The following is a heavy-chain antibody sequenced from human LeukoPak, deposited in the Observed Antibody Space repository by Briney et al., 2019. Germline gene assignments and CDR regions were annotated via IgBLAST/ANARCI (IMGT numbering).Heavy chain of an antibody. J-gene: IGHJ5*02. D-gene: IGHD6-6*01. CDR2: VYYSGST. V-gene: IGHV4-39*07. CDR3: ARVSRFSGRLGIEYSSSSLRWWFDP. CDR1: GASMGSDSYS. Sequence: PSETLSLTCNVSGASMGSDSYSWVWLRQPPGKALEWIGSVYYSGSTYYTPSLKSRVTISVDTSKNQFSLKLSSVTAADTAVYYCARVSRFSGRLGIEYSSSSLRWWFDPWGQGTLVTVSS.